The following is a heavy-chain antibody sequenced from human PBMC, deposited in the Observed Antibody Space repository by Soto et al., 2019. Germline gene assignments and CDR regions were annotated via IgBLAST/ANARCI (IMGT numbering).Heavy chain of an antibody. Sequence: EVQLLESGGGLVQPGGSLRVSCAAAGFTFSNHAMSWVRQAPGKGLEWVLTISGSGGTIYYADSVKGRFTISRDNSKNALWLQMNSLRAEDTALYYCAKGSGNIRPYGMDVWGQGTTVTVSS. J-gene: IGHJ6*02. V-gene: IGHV3-23*01. CDR3: AKGSGNIRPYGMDV. CDR1: GFTFSNHA. CDR2: ISGSGGTI.